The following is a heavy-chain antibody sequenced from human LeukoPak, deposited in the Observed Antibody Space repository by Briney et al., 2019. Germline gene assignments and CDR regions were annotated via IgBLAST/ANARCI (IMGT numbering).Heavy chain of an antibody. CDR3: AIHESSIPY. J-gene: IGHJ4*02. CDR1: GLTFINYA. Sequence: GGSLRLSCAASGLTFINYAMTWVRQAPGNGQEWVSGISAGSGSTYYADSVKGRFTISIDNSKNTLYLQMSSLRAEDTAIYYCAIHESSIPYWGQGTLVTVSS. CDR2: ISAGSGST. V-gene: IGHV3-23*01. D-gene: IGHD1-26*01.